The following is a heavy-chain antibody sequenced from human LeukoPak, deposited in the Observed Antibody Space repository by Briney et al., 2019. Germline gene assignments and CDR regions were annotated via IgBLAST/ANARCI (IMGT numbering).Heavy chain of an antibody. Sequence: GASVKVSCKASGYTFTGYYMHWVRQAPGQGLAWMGWINPNSGGTNYAQKFQGRVTMTRDTSISTAYMELSRLRSDDTAVYYCARVAYSSSWYGYWGQGTLVTVSS. CDR2: INPNSGGT. J-gene: IGHJ4*02. CDR1: GYTFTGYY. CDR3: ARVAYSSSWYGY. V-gene: IGHV1-2*02. D-gene: IGHD6-13*01.